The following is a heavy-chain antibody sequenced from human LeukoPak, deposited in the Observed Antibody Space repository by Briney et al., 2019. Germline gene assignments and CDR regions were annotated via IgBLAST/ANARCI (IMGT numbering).Heavy chain of an antibody. CDR2: INHSGST. J-gene: IGHJ6*03. V-gene: IGHV4-34*01. Sequence: PSETLSLTCTVSGGSISGYYWSWIRQPPGKGLEWIGEINHSGSTNYNPSLKSRVTISVDTSKNQFSLKLSSVTAADTAVYYCGXGVRGQQLVYYYYYYMDVWGKGTTVTVSS. CDR1: GGSISGYY. D-gene: IGHD6-13*01. CDR3: GXGVRGQQLVYYYYYYMDV.